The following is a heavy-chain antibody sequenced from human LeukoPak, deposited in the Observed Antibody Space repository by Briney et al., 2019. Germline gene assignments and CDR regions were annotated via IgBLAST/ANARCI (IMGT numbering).Heavy chain of an antibody. CDR1: GYTFSSDG. J-gene: IGHJ6*03. D-gene: IGHD5-12*01. CDR3: ARVGYDSKRYYYYFYMDV. Sequence: GASVKVSCKASGYTFSSDGISWVRQAPGQGLEWVGWISTYNGDTIYAQKLQGRVTMTTDTATSTAYMELRSLRSDDTAVYFCARVGYDSKRYYYYFYMDVWGKGTTVTVSS. CDR2: ISTYNGDT. V-gene: IGHV1-18*01.